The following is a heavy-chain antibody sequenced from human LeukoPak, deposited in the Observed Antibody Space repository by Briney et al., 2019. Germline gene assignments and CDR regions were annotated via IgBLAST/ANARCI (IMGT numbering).Heavy chain of an antibody. CDR2: IYHSGST. Sequence: SETLSLTCTVSGGSISSSNWWSWVRQPPGKGLEWIGEIYHSGSTNYNPSLKGRVTISVDKSKNQFSLKLSSVTAADTAVYYCARAGVVRGASFDYWGQGTLVTVSS. J-gene: IGHJ4*02. D-gene: IGHD3-10*01. V-gene: IGHV4-4*02. CDR1: GGSISSSNW. CDR3: ARAGVVRGASFDY.